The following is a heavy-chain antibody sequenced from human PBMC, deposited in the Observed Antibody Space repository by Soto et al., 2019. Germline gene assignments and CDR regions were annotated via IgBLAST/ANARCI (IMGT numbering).Heavy chain of an antibody. J-gene: IGHJ4*02. CDR3: ARDHSWIQLGHFDY. V-gene: IGHV3-33*01. Sequence: PGGCLTICCAACGFRFSSYYMHWVRTTPGKGLGWVAVIWYDGSNKYYADSVKGRFTISRDNSKNTLYLQMNSLRAEDTAVYYCARDHSWIQLGHFDYWGQGTLVTVS. CDR2: IWYDGSNK. D-gene: IGHD5-18*01. CDR1: GFRFSSYY.